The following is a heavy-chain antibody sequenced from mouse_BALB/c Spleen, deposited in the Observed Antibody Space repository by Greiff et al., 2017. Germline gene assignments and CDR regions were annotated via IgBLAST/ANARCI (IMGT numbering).Heavy chain of an antibody. CDR2: IWGDGST. D-gene: IGHD2-4*01. CDR3: ASAMIYYDYSAWFAY. Sequence: VQLQESGPGLVAPSQSLSITCTVSGFSLTGYGVNWVRQPPGKGLEWLGMIWGDGSTDYNSALKSRLSISKDNSKSQVFLKMNSLQTDDTARYYCASAMIYYDYSAWFAYWGQGTLVTVSA. J-gene: IGHJ3*01. V-gene: IGHV2-6-7*01. CDR1: GFSLTGYG.